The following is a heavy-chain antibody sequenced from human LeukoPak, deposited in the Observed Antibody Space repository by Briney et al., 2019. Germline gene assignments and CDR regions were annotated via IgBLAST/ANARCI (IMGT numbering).Heavy chain of an antibody. CDR1: GGTFSSYA. CDR3: ARGLGRKTAADPQYYFDY. CDR2: IIPIFGTA. D-gene: IGHD6-13*01. Sequence: ASVKVSCKASGGTFSSYAISWVRQAPGQGLEWMGGIIPIFGTANYAQKFQGRVTITADESTSTAYMELSSLRSEDTAVYYCARGLGRKTAADPQYYFDYWGQGTLVTVSS. V-gene: IGHV1-69*13. J-gene: IGHJ4*02.